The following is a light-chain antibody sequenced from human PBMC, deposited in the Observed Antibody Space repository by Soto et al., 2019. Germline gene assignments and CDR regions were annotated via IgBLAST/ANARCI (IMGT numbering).Light chain of an antibody. Sequence: QSVLTQPASVSGSPGQSITISCTGTSSDVGGYNYVSWYQQHPGKAPKLMIYDVSNRPSGVSNRFSGSKSGNTASLTIFGFQAEDEADYYCSSYTSSSTPFYVFGTGTKVTVL. CDR3: SSYTSSSTPFYV. CDR1: SSDVGGYNY. J-gene: IGLJ1*01. CDR2: DVS. V-gene: IGLV2-14*01.